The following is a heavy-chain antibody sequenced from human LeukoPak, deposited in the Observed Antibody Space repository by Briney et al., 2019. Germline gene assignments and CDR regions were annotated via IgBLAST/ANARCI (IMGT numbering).Heavy chain of an antibody. CDR2: IYYSGST. V-gene: IGHV4-39*07. J-gene: IGHJ4*02. D-gene: IGHD3-22*01. CDR3: ARAGRYYDSSGYYSTFDY. Sequence: SETLSLTCTVSGGSISSSSYYWGWIRQPPGKGLEWIGSIYYSGSTYYNPSLKSRVTISVDTSKNQFSLKLSSVTAADTAVYYCARAGRYYDSSGYYSTFDYWGQGPLVTVSS. CDR1: GGSISSSSYY.